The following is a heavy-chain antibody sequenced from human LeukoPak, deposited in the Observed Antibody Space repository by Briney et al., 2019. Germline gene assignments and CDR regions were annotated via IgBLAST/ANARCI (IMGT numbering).Heavy chain of an antibody. V-gene: IGHV3-33*01. J-gene: IGHJ4*02. Sequence: GRSLRLSCAASGFTFSSYGMHWVRQAPGKGREGGAVIWYDGSNKYYADSVKGGFTVSRDNSKNTLYLQMNSLRAEDTAVYYCARYGYYCGAGRDPRDFDYWGQGTLVTVSS. D-gene: IGHD3-10*01. CDR3: ARYGYYCGAGRDPRDFDY. CDR1: GFTFSSYG. CDR2: IWYDGSNK.